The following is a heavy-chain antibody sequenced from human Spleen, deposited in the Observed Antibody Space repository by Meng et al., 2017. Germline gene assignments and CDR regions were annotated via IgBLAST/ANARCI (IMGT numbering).Heavy chain of an antibody. Sequence: SETLSLTCTVSRGSISSGSYYWSWIRQPAGKGLEWIGRIYSSGNTNYNPSLKSRVTMSVETSKNQFSLKLSSVTAADTAVYYCAREGGYDYGDYWYYYGMDVWGQGTTVTVSS. D-gene: IGHD4-17*01. CDR3: AREGGYDYGDYWYYYGMDV. CDR2: IYSSGNT. J-gene: IGHJ6*02. CDR1: RGSISSGSYY. V-gene: IGHV4-61*02.